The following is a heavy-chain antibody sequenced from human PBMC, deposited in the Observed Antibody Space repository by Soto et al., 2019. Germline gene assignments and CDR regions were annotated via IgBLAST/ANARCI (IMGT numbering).Heavy chain of an antibody. CDR2: IYYSGST. CDR3: ARQGDYGDYDAFDI. CDR1: GGSISSYY. V-gene: IGHV4-59*08. D-gene: IGHD4-17*01. J-gene: IGHJ3*02. Sequence: SETLSLTCTVSGGSISSYYWSWIRQPPGKGLEWIGYIYYSGSTNYDPSLKSRVTISVDTSKNQFSLKLSSVTAADTAVYYCARQGDYGDYDAFDIWGQGTMVTVSS.